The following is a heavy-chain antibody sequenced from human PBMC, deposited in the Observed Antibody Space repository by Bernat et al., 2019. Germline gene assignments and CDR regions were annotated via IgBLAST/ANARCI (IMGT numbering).Heavy chain of an antibody. J-gene: IGHJ5*02. D-gene: IGHD2-2*01. CDR3: ARAQTDIVVVPAANNWFDP. CDR2: IYYSGST. V-gene: IGHV4-31*03. Sequence: QVQLQQWGAGLLKPSETLSLTCTVSGGSISSGGYYWSWIRQHPGKGLEWIGYIYYSGSTYYNPSLKSRVTISVDTSKNQFSLKLSSVTAADTAVYYCARAQTDIVVVPAANNWFDPWGQGTLVTVSS. CDR1: GGSISSGGYY.